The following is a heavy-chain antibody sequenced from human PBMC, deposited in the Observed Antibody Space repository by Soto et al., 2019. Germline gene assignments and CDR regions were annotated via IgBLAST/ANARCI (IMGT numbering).Heavy chain of an antibody. CDR1: GGSISSYY. J-gene: IGHJ6*03. D-gene: IGHD3-10*01. CDR3: ARGTDTMVRGVISYYYYYMDV. V-gene: IGHV4-59*01. CDR2: IYYNGNT. Sequence: PSETLSLTCTVSGGSISSYYWSWIRRPPGKGLEWIGYIYYNGNTNYAQKLQGRVTMTTDTSTSTAYMELRSLRSDDTAVYYCARGTDTMVRGVISYYYYYMDVWGKGTTVTVSS.